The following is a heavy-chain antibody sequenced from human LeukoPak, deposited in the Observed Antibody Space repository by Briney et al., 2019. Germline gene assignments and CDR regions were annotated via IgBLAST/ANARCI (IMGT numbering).Heavy chain of an antibody. Sequence: GGSLRLSCAASGFTFDDYGMHWVRQAPGKGLEWVSGISWNRGSIGYADSVKGRFTISRDTAKNPLYLQMNSLRPEDTALYYCAKGGAAADNYWYFDLWGRGTLVTVSS. CDR3: AKGGAAADNYWYFDL. V-gene: IGHV3-9*01. D-gene: IGHD6-13*01. CDR2: ISWNRGSI. CDR1: GFTFDDYG. J-gene: IGHJ2*01.